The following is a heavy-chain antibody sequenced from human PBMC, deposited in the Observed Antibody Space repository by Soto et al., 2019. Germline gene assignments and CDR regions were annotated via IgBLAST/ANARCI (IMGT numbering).Heavy chain of an antibody. V-gene: IGHV6-1*01. D-gene: IGHD3-16*01. CDR1: GGSVSSSSAA. Sequence: QALSLTSDISGGSVSSSSAAWNLIRHSPSRGLEWLGRTYYRSKWIHEYTLSMESRITINPDTSKNQFSLHIYSVTPEDTAVYYCAGVVWFRGMDVWGQGTPVTVSS. CDR2: TYYRSKWIH. CDR3: AGVVWFRGMDV. J-gene: IGHJ6*02.